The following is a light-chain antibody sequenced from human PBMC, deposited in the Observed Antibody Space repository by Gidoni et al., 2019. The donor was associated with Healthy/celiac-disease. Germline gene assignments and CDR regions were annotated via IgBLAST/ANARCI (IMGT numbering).Light chain of an antibody. CDR3: QQYNNWLGT. Sequence: EIVRTQSPATLSVSPGERATLPCRASQSVSSNLAWYQQKPGQAPRLLIYGASTRATGIPARFSGSGSGTEFTLTISSLQSEDFAVYYCQQYNNWLGTFXQXTKVEIK. CDR1: QSVSSN. J-gene: IGKJ1*01. CDR2: GAS. V-gene: IGKV3-15*01.